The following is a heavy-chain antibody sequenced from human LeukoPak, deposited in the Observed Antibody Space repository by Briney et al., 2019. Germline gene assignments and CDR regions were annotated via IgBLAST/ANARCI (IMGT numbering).Heavy chain of an antibody. Sequence: PSETLSLTCTVSGGSISGYYWSWIRQPAGKGLEWNGRIYTSGNTNYNPSLKSRLTMSVDTSKNQFSLKLSSVTAADTAVYYCARQSDSSGYYYLGAFDFWGQGTMVTVSS. CDR1: GGSISGYY. CDR3: ARQSDSSGYYYLGAFDF. CDR2: IYTSGNT. V-gene: IGHV4-4*07. D-gene: IGHD3-22*01. J-gene: IGHJ3*01.